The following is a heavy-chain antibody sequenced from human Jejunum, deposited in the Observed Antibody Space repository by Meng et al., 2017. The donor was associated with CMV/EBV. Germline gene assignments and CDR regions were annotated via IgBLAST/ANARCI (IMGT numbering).Heavy chain of an antibody. V-gene: IGHV4-59*01. D-gene: IGHD6-13*01. CDR1: GASISRYY. CDR2: IYYSGSP. CDR3: AKFSAAGAYYYGMDV. Sequence: GASISRYYWTWIRQTPGKGLEWIGCIYYSGSPNYNPSLESRITISVDTSKNQFSLRVYSVTAADTAVYYCAKFSAAGAYYYGMDVWGQGTTVTVSS. J-gene: IGHJ6*02.